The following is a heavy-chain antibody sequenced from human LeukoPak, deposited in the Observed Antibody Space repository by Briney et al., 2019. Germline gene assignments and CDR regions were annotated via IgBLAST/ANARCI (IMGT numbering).Heavy chain of an antibody. Sequence: SETLSLTCAVYGGSFSGYYWSWIRQPPGKGLEWIGEINHSGSTNYNPSLKSRVTISVDTSKNQFSLKLSSVTAADTAVYYCARHGRDYGDFFPFDYWGQGTLVTVSS. CDR1: GGSFSGYY. V-gene: IGHV4-34*01. CDR3: ARHGRDYGDFFPFDY. J-gene: IGHJ4*02. D-gene: IGHD4-17*01. CDR2: INHSGST.